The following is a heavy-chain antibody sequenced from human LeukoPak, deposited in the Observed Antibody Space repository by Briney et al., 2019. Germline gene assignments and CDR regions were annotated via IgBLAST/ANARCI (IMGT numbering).Heavy chain of an antibody. J-gene: IGHJ4*02. V-gene: IGHV4-39*01. CDR1: GGSIGSSSYY. CDR3: ARLSRTNYGYFDN. D-gene: IGHD4-17*01. Sequence: SETLSLTCTVSGGSIGSSSYYWCWLRQPPGKGLEWIGSIYYSGSTYYNPSLKSRVTVSVDTSKNQFSLKLTSVTAADTAVYYRARLSRTNYGYFDNWGQGTLVTVSS. CDR2: IYYSGST.